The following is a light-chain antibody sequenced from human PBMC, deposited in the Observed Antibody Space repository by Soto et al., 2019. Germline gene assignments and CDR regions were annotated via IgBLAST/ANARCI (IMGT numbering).Light chain of an antibody. J-gene: IGKJ1*01. V-gene: IGKV1-17*01. Sequence: DIQMTQSPSSLSASVGDRVATTCRASQNIRNYLNWYQQKPGQAPRVPISGAARLQSGAPSRFSGSGSGTEFTLTISRLQPDDFATYYCQQYNSYSFGQGTKVDIK. CDR3: QQYNSYS. CDR1: QNIRNY. CDR2: GAA.